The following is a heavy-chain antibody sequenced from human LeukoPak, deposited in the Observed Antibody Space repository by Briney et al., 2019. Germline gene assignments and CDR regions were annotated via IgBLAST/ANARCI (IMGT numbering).Heavy chain of an antibody. V-gene: IGHV3-21*01. D-gene: IGHD3-22*01. J-gene: IGHJ4*02. CDR2: ISSSSSYI. Sequence: GGSLRLSCAASGFTFSSYSMNWVRQAPGKGLEWVSSISSSSSYIYYADSVKGRFTISRDNAKNSLYLQMISLRAEDTAVYYWARDYYDSSGYYDMVAYWGQGTLVTVSS. CDR1: GFTFSSYS. CDR3: ARDYYDSSGYYDMVAY.